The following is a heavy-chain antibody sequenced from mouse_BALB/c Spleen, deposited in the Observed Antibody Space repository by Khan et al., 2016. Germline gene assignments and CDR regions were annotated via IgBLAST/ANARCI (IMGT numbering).Heavy chain of an antibody. V-gene: IGHV5-6-4*01. CDR2: ISSGGSYI. CDR3: TNIYDGYYEFAY. J-gene: IGHJ3*01. CDR1: GFIFSSYT. D-gene: IGHD2-3*01. Sequence: EVELVESGGGLVKPGRSLKLSCAASGFIFSSYTMSWVRQTPEKRLEWVATISSGGSYIYYPDSVKGRFTISRDNAKKTLHLQMSSLKSEDTAMYYCTNIYDGYYEFAYWGQGTLVTVSA.